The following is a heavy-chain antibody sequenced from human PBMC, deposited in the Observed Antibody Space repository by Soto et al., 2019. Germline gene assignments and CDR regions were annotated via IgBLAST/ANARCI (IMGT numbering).Heavy chain of an antibody. CDR3: TTLSWDASDWH. Sequence: PGESLRLSCVTSGFTFNRYWMRWVRQAPGQGLECVARINHDGSDKNYVDSVKGRFTISRDNAKNSLFLQMTSLRADDTAVYYCTTLSWDASDWHWGLGALVTVSS. D-gene: IGHD6-19*01. CDR1: GFTFNRYW. V-gene: IGHV3-7*03. J-gene: IGHJ4*02. CDR2: INHDGSDK.